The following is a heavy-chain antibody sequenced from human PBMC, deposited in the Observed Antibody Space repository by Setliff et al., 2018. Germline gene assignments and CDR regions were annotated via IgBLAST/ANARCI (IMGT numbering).Heavy chain of an antibody. V-gene: IGHV1-46*01. CDR1: GYTFTSYY. CDR2: INPSGGST. CDR3: ARVSGPLTLDGPVDIVARGLDAFDI. J-gene: IGHJ3*02. D-gene: IGHD5-12*01. Sequence: ASVKVSCKASGYTFTSYYMHWVRQAPGQGLEWMGIINPSGGSTSYAQKFQGRVTMTRDTSTSTVYMELSSLRSEDTAVYYCARVSGPLTLDGPVDIVARGLDAFDIRGQGTMVTVSS.